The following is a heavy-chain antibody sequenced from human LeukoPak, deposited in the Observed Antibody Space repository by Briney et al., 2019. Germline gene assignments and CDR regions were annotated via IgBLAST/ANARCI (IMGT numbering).Heavy chain of an antibody. D-gene: IGHD3-10*01. V-gene: IGHV3-11*01. CDR3: ARVIRFGSGSFHYYFDY. Sequence: GGSLRLSCAASGFTFSDYYMSWIRQPPGKGLEWVSAITGSGSPLDNADSVEDRFTISRDNAKNSLFLQMNSLRADDTAVYYRARVIRFGSGSFHYYFDYWGQGTLVTVSS. J-gene: IGHJ4*02. CDR2: ITGSGSPL. CDR1: GFTFSDYY.